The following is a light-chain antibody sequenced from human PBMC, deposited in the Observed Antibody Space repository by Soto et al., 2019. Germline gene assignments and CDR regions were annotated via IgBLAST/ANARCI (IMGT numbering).Light chain of an antibody. V-gene: IGKV3-11*01. CDR1: QSVSSN. J-gene: IGKJ3*01. CDR3: QQRSNWQEVI. Sequence: EIVLTQSPATLSLSPGERATLSCRASQSVSSNLAWYQQKPGQAPRLHIYDASNRASGIPARFSGSGSGSDFSLTISIIVPEDFSGVYCQQRSNWQEVIFGRGTKVDIK. CDR2: DAS.